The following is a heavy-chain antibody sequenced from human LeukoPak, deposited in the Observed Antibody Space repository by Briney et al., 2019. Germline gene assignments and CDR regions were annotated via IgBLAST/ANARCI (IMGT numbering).Heavy chain of an antibody. J-gene: IGHJ4*02. Sequence: ASVKVSCKASGYTFTSYGISWVRQAPGQGLEWMGWISAYNGNTNYAQKLQGRVTMTTDTSTSTAYMELRSLRSDDTAVYYCASDPGYYGSGSYFDYWGQGTLVTVSS. CDR3: ASDPGYYGSGSYFDY. CDR1: GYTFTSYG. V-gene: IGHV1-18*01. D-gene: IGHD3-10*01. CDR2: ISAYNGNT.